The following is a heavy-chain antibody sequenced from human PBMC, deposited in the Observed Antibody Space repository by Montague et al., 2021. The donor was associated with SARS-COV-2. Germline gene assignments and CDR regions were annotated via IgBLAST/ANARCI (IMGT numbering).Heavy chain of an antibody. V-gene: IGHV4-39*07. Sequence: SETLSLTCTVSGGSISGSNYYWAWIRQPPGKGLKWIGYISSNGKTNYNPSLKSRVTLSADASRNEFSLKLDSVTAADTAVYFCARRGYYDSAGYHWHLDLWGRGMLVTVSS. CDR1: GGSISGSNYY. CDR3: ARRGYYDSAGYHWHLDL. CDR2: ISSNGKT. J-gene: IGHJ2*01. D-gene: IGHD3-22*01.